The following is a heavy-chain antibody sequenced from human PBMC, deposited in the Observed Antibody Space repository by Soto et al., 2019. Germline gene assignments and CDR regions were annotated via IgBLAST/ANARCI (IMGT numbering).Heavy chain of an antibody. CDR3: ATSRGSGYYDSSGYYYIDRCPGY. CDR1: GGTFSSYA. V-gene: IGHV1-69*13. J-gene: IGHJ4*02. D-gene: IGHD3-22*01. CDR2: IIPIFGTA. Sequence: SVKVSCKASGGTFSSYAISWVRQAPGQGLEWMGGIIPIFGTANYAQKFQGRVTITADESTSTAYMELSSLRSEDTAVYYCATSRGSGYYDSSGYYYIDRCPGYWGQGTLVTVS.